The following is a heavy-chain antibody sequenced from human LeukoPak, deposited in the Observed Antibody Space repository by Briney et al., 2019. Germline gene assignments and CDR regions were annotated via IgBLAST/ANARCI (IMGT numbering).Heavy chain of an antibody. CDR1: GFTFSSYW. V-gene: IGHV4-4*01. CDR3: VRQMGAGAFDS. D-gene: IGHD1-26*01. CDR2: IDIDEHT. Sequence: GSLRLSCAASGFTFSSYWMHWVRQAPGKGLEWIGEIDIDEHTDSNPSLKSRLMLSVDKSKNQFTLKLWSVTAADTALYWCVRQMGAGAFDSWGHGTMVTVSS. J-gene: IGHJ3*01.